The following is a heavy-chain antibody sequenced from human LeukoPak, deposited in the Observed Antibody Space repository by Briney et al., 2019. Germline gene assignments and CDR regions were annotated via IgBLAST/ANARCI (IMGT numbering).Heavy chain of an antibody. CDR2: INSDGSST. Sequence: GGSLRLSCAASGFTFSSYWMHWVRQAPGKGLVWVSRINSDGSSTSYADSVKGRFTISRDNAKNSLYLQMNSLRAEDTAVYYCAREDNGDYVDAFDIWGQGTMVTVSS. J-gene: IGHJ3*02. CDR3: AREDNGDYVDAFDI. D-gene: IGHD4-17*01. CDR1: GFTFSSYW. V-gene: IGHV3-74*01.